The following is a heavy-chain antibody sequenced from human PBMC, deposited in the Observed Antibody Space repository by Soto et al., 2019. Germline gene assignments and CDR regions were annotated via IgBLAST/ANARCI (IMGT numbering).Heavy chain of an antibody. Sequence: GGSLRLSCAASGFTFSSYSMNWVRQAPGKGLEWVSSISSSSSYIYYADSVKGRFTISRDNAKNSLYLQMNSLRAEDTAVYYCARDSLNYYGSGSYYSPIYYFDYWGQGTLVTVS. V-gene: IGHV3-21*01. CDR2: ISSSSSYI. J-gene: IGHJ4*02. CDR1: GFTFSSYS. CDR3: ARDSLNYYGSGSYYSPIYYFDY. D-gene: IGHD3-10*01.